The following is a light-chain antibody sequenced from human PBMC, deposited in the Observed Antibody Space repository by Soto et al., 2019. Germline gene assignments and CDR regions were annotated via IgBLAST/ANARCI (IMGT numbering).Light chain of an antibody. CDR3: CSYAGSSISV. CDR1: SSDVGGNNY. Sequence: QSALTQPRSVSGSPGQSVSISCTGTSSDVGGNNYVSWYQQHPGKAPKLMIYDVTKRPSGVPDRFSGSKSGNRASLTISGLQAEDEADYYCCSYAGSSISVFGGGTKLTVL. CDR2: DVT. J-gene: IGLJ3*02. V-gene: IGLV2-11*01.